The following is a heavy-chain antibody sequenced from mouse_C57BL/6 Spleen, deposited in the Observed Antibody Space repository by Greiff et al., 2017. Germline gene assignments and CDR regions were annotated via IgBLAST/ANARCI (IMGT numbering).Heavy chain of an antibody. D-gene: IGHD2-5*01. V-gene: IGHV5-17*01. J-gene: IGHJ2*01. CDR3: ARQGYLYSNLDY. CDR1: GFTFSDYG. CDR2: ISSGSSTI. Sequence: EVKLVESGGGLVKPGGSLKLSCAASGFTFSDYGMHWVRQAPEKGLEWVAYISSGSSTIYYADTVKGRFTISRDNAKNTLFLQMTSLRSEDTAMYDSARQGYLYSNLDYWGQGTTLTVSS.